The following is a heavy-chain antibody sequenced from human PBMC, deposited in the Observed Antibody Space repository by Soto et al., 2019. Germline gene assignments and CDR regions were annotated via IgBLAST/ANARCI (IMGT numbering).Heavy chain of an antibody. CDR2: ISSSGSTT. CDR1: GFILSSYE. CDR3: ASVPYGDPFDY. V-gene: IGHV3-48*03. J-gene: IGHJ4*02. Sequence: GGSLSLSCAASGFILSSYEMNWVRQAPGKGLEWVSYISSSGSTTYYADSVKGRFTISRDNAKNSLYLQMNSLRAEDTAVYYCASVPYGDPFDYWGQGTLVTVYS. D-gene: IGHD4-17*01.